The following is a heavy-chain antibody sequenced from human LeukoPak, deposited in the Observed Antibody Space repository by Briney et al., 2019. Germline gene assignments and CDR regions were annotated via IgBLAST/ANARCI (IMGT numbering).Heavy chain of an antibody. CDR1: GGSFSGYY. J-gene: IGHJ4*02. D-gene: IGHD2-15*01. CDR3: ARKGYCRGGSCYGY. Sequence: SETLSLTCAVYGGSFSGYYWSWIRQPPGKGLEWIGEINHSGSTNYNPSLKSRVTISVDTSKNQFSLKLSSVTAADTAVYYCARKGYCRGGSCYGYWGQGTLVTVSS. V-gene: IGHV4-34*01. CDR2: INHSGST.